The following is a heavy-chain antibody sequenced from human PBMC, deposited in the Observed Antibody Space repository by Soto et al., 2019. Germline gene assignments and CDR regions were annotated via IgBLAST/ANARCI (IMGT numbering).Heavy chain of an antibody. J-gene: IGHJ6*03. CDR3: ARDSIGAMDYYYYYYMDV. V-gene: IGHV3-66*01. D-gene: IGHD5-12*01. CDR1: GFTVSSNY. Sequence: PGGSLRLSCAASGFTVSSNYMSWVRQAPGKGLEWVSVIYSGGSTYYADSVKGRFTISRDNSKNTLYLQMNSLRAEDTAVYYCARDSIGAMDYYYYYYMDVWGKGTTVTVSS. CDR2: IYSGGST.